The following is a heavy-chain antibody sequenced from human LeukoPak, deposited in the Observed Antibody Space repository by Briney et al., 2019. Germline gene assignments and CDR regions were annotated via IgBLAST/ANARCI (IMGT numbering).Heavy chain of an antibody. J-gene: IGHJ3*02. CDR2: ISXSSSYI. CDR3: ARDLGVSSSWYVAFDI. Sequence: ISXSSSYIYYADSAKGRLTISRDNAKNSLYLQMNSLRAEDTAVYYCARDLGVSSSWYVAFDIWGQGTMVTVSS. V-gene: IGHV3-21*01. D-gene: IGHD6-13*01.